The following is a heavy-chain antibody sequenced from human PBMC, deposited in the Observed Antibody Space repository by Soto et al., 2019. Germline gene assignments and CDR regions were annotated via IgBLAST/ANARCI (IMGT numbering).Heavy chain of an antibody. CDR1: GFTFSSYA. CDR3: ATGTPGGYFDL. V-gene: IGHV3-64*01. J-gene: IGHJ2*01. CDR2: ISSNGGST. Sequence: EVQLVESGGGLVQPGGSLRLSCAASGFTFSSYAMHWVRQAPGKGLEYVSVISSNGGSTYYANSVKGRFTISRDNSKNTLYLQMSSLTGEDMAVYDCATGTPGGYFDLWGRGTLVTVSS.